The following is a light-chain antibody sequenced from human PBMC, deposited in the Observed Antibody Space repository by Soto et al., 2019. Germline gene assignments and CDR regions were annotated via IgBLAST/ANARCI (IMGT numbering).Light chain of an antibody. V-gene: IGLV2-14*01. Sequence: QSVLTQPASVSGSPGQSITISCTGTGNDVGGYKYVSWYQHHPGKAPKLIIYEGTERPSGVSHRFSGSKSANTASLTISGLQAEDEADYYCSSYTTSSTRVFXGGTKVTVL. CDR3: SSYTTSSTRV. J-gene: IGLJ3*02. CDR1: GNDVGGYKY. CDR2: EGT.